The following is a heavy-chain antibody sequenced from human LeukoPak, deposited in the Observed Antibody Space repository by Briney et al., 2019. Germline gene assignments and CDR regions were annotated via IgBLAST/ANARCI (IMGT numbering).Heavy chain of an antibody. D-gene: IGHD2-8*02. V-gene: IGHV3-23*01. CDR1: GFTFSSYA. Sequence: GGSLRLSCAASGFTFSSYAMSWVRQAPGKGLEWVSAISGSGDSTYYADSVKGRFTISRDNSKNTLYLQMNSLRAEDTAVYYCAKDLSGADAFDIWGQGTMVTVSS. CDR3: AKDLSGADAFDI. J-gene: IGHJ3*02. CDR2: ISGSGDST.